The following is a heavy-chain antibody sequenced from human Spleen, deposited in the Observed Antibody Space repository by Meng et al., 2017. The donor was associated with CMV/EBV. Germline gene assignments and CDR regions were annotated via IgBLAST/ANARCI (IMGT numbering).Heavy chain of an antibody. D-gene: IGHD5-18*01. CDR2: MYYSGST. CDR3: AKGYSFYRA. J-gene: IGHJ5*02. CDR1: GGSLSSSSYY. V-gene: IGHV4-39*07. Sequence: SETLSLTCTVSGGSLSSSSYYWVWIRQPPGKGLEWIGSMYYSGSTYYNPSLRSRVTMSVDTSKNQFSLKLSSVTAADTAVYYCAKGYSFYRAWGQGTLVTVSS.